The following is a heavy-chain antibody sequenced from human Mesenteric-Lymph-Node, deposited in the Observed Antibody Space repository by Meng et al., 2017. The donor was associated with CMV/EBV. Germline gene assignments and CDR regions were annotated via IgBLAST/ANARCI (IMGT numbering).Heavy chain of an antibody. CDR2: INHSGST. V-gene: IGHV4-34*01. J-gene: IGHJ4*02. CDR1: GGSFSGYY. CDR3: ARHQRWLKSEGGFNY. D-gene: IGHD4-23*01. Sequence: VQLPRLGAGLLTPSDTLPLPCAVYGGSFSGYYWSWIRQPPGKGLDWIGEINHSGSTNYNPSLKSRVTISVDTSKNQFSLKLSSVTAADTAVYYCARHQRWLKSEGGFNYWGQGTLVTVSS.